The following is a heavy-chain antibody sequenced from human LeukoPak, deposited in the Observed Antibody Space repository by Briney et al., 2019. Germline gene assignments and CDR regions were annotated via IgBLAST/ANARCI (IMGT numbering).Heavy chain of an antibody. J-gene: IGHJ3*02. D-gene: IGHD3-22*01. Sequence: SQTLSLTCTVSGGSISSGDYYWSWIRQPPGKGLEWIGYIYYSGSTYYNPSLKSRVTISVDTSKNQFSLKLSSATAADTAVYYCAREVYYYDSSGYYDAFDIWGQGTMVTVSS. CDR1: GGSISSGDYY. V-gene: IGHV4-30-4*08. CDR2: IYYSGST. CDR3: AREVYYYDSSGYYDAFDI.